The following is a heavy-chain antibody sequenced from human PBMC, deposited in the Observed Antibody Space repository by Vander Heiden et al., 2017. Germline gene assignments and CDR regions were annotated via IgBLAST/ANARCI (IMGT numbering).Heavy chain of an antibody. CDR1: GYTFTGYY. D-gene: IGHD3-3*01. CDR3: ARDPYYDFWSGLFDP. Sequence: QVQLVQSGAEVKKPGASVKVSCKASGYTFTGYYMHWVRQAPGQGLEWMGWINPNSGGTNYAQKLQGRVTMTRDTSISTAYMELSRLRSEDTAVYYCARDPYYDFWSGLFDPWGQGTLVTVSS. J-gene: IGHJ5*02. CDR2: INPNSGGT. V-gene: IGHV1-2*02.